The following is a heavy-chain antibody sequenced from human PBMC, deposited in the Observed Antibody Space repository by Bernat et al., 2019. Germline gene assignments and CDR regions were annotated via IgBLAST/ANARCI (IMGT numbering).Heavy chain of an antibody. Sequence: QVQLQESGPGLVKPSGTLSLTCAVSGVYISSGHWWSWVRQPPGKGLEWIGEIYHSGSTNYNPSLKSRVTISVDKSENQFSLKLNSVIAADTAVYYCATYSGSSHQWYFDYWGQGTLVTVSS. CDR3: ATYSGSSHQWYFDY. V-gene: IGHV4-4*02. D-gene: IGHD1-26*01. J-gene: IGHJ4*02. CDR2: IYHSGST. CDR1: GVYISSGHW.